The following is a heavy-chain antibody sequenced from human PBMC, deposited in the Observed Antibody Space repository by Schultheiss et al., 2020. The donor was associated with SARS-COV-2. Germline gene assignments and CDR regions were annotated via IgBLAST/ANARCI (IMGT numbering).Heavy chain of an antibody. D-gene: IGHD4-17*01. CDR3: AKDHYGDSDY. CDR1: GFTFSGYA. Sequence: GGSLRLSCAASGFTFSGYAMSWVRQAPGKGLEWVSSISSSSSYIYYADSVKGRFTISRDNFKNTLYLQMNSLRAEDTAIYYCAKDHYGDSDYWGQGTLVTVSS. J-gene: IGHJ4*02. CDR2: ISSSSSYI. V-gene: IGHV3-23*01.